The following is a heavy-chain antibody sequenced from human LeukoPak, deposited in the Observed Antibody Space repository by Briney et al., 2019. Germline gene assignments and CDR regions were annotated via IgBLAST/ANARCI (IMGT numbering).Heavy chain of an antibody. J-gene: IGHJ5*02. CDR1: GYSISSGYY. CDR2: IYHSGST. V-gene: IGHV4-38-2*02. D-gene: IGHD3-10*01. CDR3: ARGKSVLWFGELFSNNWFDP. Sequence: SETLSLTCTVSGYSISSGYYWGWIRQPPGKGLEWIGSIYHSGSTYYNPSLKSRVTISVDTSKNQFSLKLSSVTAADTAVYYCARGKSVLWFGELFSNNWFDPWGQGTLVTVSS.